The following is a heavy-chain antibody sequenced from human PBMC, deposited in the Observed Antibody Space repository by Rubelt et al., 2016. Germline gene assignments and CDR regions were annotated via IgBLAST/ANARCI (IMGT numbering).Heavy chain of an antibody. V-gene: IGHV1-18*01. CDR1: GYPFTSYG. CDR3: ASMYSSSWYRGWFDP. J-gene: IGHJ5*02. CDR2: ISAYKGNT. D-gene: IGHD6-13*01. Sequence: QVQLVQSGAEVKKPGASVKVSCKASGYPFTSYGISWVRQAPGQGLEWMGWISAYKGNTNYAQKLQGRVTMTTDTSTSTAYMELRGLRSDDTAVYYCASMYSSSWYRGWFDPWGQGTLVTVSS.